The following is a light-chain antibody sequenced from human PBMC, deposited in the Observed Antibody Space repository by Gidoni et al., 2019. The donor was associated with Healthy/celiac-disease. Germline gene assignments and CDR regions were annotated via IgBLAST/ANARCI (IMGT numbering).Light chain of an antibody. Sequence: IQMTQSPSSLSASVGDRVTITCRASQSISSYLNLYQQKPGKAPKLLIYAASSLQSGVPSRFSGSGSGTDFTLTISSLQPEDFATYYCQQSYSTLGTFGQGTKLEIK. J-gene: IGKJ2*01. CDR1: QSISSY. V-gene: IGKV1-39*01. CDR3: QQSYSTLGT. CDR2: AAS.